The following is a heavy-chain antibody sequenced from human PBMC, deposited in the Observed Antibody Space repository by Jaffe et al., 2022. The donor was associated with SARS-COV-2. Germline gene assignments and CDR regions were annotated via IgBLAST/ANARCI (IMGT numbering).Heavy chain of an antibody. V-gene: IGHV4-34*01. CDR1: GGSFSGYY. D-gene: IGHD3-22*01. Sequence: QVQLQQWGAGLLKPSETLSLTCAVYGGSFSGYYWSWIRQPPGKGLEWIGEINHSGSTNYNPSLKSRVTISVDTSKNQFSLKLSSVTAADTAVYYCARVVTMKYYYDSSGYYSRTQESGPEEIDYWGQGTLVTVSS. J-gene: IGHJ4*02. CDR3: ARVVTMKYYYDSSGYYSRTQESGPEEIDY. CDR2: INHSGST.